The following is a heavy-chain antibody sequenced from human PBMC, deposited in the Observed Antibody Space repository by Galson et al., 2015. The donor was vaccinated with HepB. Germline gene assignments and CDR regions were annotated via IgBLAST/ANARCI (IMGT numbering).Heavy chain of an antibody. J-gene: IGHJ4*02. CDR3: ARSSILRGVPFDY. CDR1: GDSVSTNNVV. Sequence: CAISGDSVSTNNVVWNWIRQSPSRGLEWLGRTYYRSKWFNEYAVSVKSRITINPDTSKNQFSLQLNSVTPEDTAVYYCARSSILRGVPFDYWGQGTLVTVSS. CDR2: TYYRSKWFN. D-gene: IGHD3-10*01. V-gene: IGHV6-1*01.